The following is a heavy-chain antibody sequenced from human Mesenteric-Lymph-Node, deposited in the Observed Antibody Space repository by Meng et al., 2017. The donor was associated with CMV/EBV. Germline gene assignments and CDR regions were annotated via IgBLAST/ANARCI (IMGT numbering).Heavy chain of an antibody. CDR1: GYTFTGYY. D-gene: IGHD2-2*02. CDR3: ARSYNHLPAAIWALSYYYGMDV. CDR2: INPNSGGT. V-gene: IGHV1-2*02. Sequence: ASVKVSCKAPGYTFTGYYMHWVRQAPGQGLEWMGWINPNSGGTNYAQKFQGRVTMTRDTSISTAYMELSRLRSDDTAVYYCARSYNHLPAAIWALSYYYGMDVWGQGTTVTVSS. J-gene: IGHJ6*02.